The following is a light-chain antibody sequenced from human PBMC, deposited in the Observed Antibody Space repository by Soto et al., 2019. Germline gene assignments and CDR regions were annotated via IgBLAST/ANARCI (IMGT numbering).Light chain of an antibody. CDR3: QQYNSYSGYT. J-gene: IGKJ2*01. Sequence: DIQMTQSPSTLSASVGDRVTITCRASGSINSWLAWYQQKPGKVPKLLIYQASSLESGVPSRFSGSGSGTEFTLTISSLQPDDFATYYCQQYNSYSGYTFGQGTKLEIK. CDR1: GSINSW. CDR2: QAS. V-gene: IGKV1-5*03.